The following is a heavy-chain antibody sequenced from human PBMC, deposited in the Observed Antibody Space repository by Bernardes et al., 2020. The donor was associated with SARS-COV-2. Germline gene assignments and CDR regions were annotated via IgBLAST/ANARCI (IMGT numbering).Heavy chain of an antibody. CDR1: GFTVSSNY. CDR2: IYSGGST. CDR3: FRGLSLPDGMDV. Sequence: GGSLSLSCAASGFTVSSNYMSWVRQAPGKGLEWVSVIYSGGSTYYADSVKGRFTISRDNSKNTLYLQMNSLRAEDTAVYYCFRGLSLPDGMDVWGQGTTVTVSS. V-gene: IGHV3-66*01. D-gene: IGHD3-16*02. J-gene: IGHJ6*02.